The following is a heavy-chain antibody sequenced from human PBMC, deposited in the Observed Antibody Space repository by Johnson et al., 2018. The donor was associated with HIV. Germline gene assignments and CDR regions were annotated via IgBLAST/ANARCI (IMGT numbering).Heavy chain of an antibody. V-gene: IGHV3-66*02. J-gene: IGHJ3*02. CDR3: ARGGVVHDGFDI. CDR2: TGSGDKT. CDR1: GFTVSSNY. D-gene: IGHD2-8*01. Sequence: VQLVESGRGLVQPGGSLRLSCAASGFTVSSNYMSWVRQAPGKGLEWVSTITGSGDKTWYADSVKGRFTISRDNSKNTLYLQMNTLRAEDTAVYYCARGGVVHDGFDIRGLGTMVTVSS.